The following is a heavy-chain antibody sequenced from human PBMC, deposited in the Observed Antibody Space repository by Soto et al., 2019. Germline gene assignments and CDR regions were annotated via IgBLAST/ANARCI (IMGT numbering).Heavy chain of an antibody. D-gene: IGHD3-10*01. J-gene: IGHJ4*02. CDR1: GYAFTPYG. CDR3: ARGRFGDY. Sequence: VNLVQSGAEVKKPGASVKVSGKGSGYAFTPYGITWVRQAPGQGLEWMGWFSAHNGNTNYAQKLQGRITVTRDTSTSTAYMELRSLRSDDTVVYYCARGRFGDYWGQGALVTVSS. V-gene: IGHV1-18*01. CDR2: FSAHNGNT.